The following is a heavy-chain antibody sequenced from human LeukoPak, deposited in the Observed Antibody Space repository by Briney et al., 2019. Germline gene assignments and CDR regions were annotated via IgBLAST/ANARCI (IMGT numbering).Heavy chain of an antibody. Sequence: GGSLRLSCAASGFTFDDYAMHWVRQAPGKGLEWVSLISGDGGSTYYADSVKGRFTISRDNSKNSLYLQMNSLRTEDTALYYCASVDFDWLFRIHYWGQGTLVTVSS. CDR2: ISGDGGST. D-gene: IGHD3-9*01. CDR3: ASVDFDWLFRIHY. J-gene: IGHJ4*02. CDR1: GFTFDDYA. V-gene: IGHV3-43*02.